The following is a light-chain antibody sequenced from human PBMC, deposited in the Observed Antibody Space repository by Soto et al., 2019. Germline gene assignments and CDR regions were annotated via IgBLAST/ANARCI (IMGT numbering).Light chain of an antibody. CDR1: QSVTTN. CDR3: QQYDRWPVT. J-gene: IGKJ4*01. Sequence: EVVMTQSPATLSVSPGERVTFSCRASQSVTTNLAWYQHKPGQSPRLLISDASTGASGIPPRFSGSGSGTEFTLTSDRLQPADFAVYNCQQYDRWPVTFGGGTKLEIK. V-gene: IGKV3-15*01. CDR2: DAS.